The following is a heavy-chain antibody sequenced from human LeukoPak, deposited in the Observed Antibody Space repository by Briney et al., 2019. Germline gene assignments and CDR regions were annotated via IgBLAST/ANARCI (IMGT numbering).Heavy chain of an antibody. V-gene: IGHV3-20*04. CDR2: INWNGGST. Sequence: RPGGSLRLSRAASGFTFDDYGMSWVRQAPGKGLEWVSGINWNGGSTGYADSVKGRFTISRDNAKNSLYLQMNSLRAEDTALYYCAREDNAYYYGSGSYYALWGQGTLVTVSS. CDR3: AREDNAYYYGSGSYYAL. CDR1: GFTFDDYG. D-gene: IGHD3-10*01. J-gene: IGHJ4*02.